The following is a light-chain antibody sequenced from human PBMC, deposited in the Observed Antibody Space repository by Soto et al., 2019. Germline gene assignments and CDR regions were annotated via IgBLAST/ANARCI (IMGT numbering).Light chain of an antibody. V-gene: IGKV3-15*01. Sequence: EIVMSQSPATLSVSPGERATLSCRASQSVSSYLAWYQQKPGQAPRLLIYGTSTRATGIPARFSGSGSGTEFTLTISSLQSEDFAVYYCQQYNNWPPWTFGQGTMADIK. CDR3: QQYNNWPPWT. CDR2: GTS. J-gene: IGKJ1*01. CDR1: QSVSSY.